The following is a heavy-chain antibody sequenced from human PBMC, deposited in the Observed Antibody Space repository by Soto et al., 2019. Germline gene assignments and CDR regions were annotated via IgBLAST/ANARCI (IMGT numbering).Heavy chain of an antibody. CDR1: GFTFSSYG. CDR2: IWYDGSNK. CDR3: ARESSYGDYAY. D-gene: IGHD4-17*01. J-gene: IGHJ4*02. V-gene: IGHV3-33*01. Sequence: GGSLRLSCAASGFTFSSYGMHWVRQAPGKGPEWVAVIWYDGSNKYYADSVKGRFTISRDNSKNTLYLQMNSLRAEDTAVYYCARESSYGDYAYWGQGTLVTVSS.